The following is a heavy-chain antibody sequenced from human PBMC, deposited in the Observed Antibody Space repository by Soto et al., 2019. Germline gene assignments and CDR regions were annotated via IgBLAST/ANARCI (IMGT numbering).Heavy chain of an antibody. CDR2: TYYMSKWYN. Sequence: SQTLSLTCAISGDSVSSNSAAWNWIRQSPLRGLEWLGRTYYMSKWYNDYAVSVKSRISINPDTSKNQFSLHLNSVTPEDTAVYYCARENNWNEFDFWGQGTLVTVSS. D-gene: IGHD1-20*01. V-gene: IGHV6-1*01. CDR3: ARENNWNEFDF. J-gene: IGHJ4*02. CDR1: GDSVSSNSAA.